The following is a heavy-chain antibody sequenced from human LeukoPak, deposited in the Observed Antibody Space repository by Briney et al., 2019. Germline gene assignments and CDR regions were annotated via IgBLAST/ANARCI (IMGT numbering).Heavy chain of an antibody. V-gene: IGHV3-23*01. D-gene: IGHD4-17*01. J-gene: IGHJ4*02. CDR3: ASTYMTTVTTGDY. CDR1: VFTFSSYA. CDR2: LSGSGGST. Sequence: GGSLRLSCAASVFTFSSYAMSWVRQAPGKGLEWVSALSGSGGSTYYADSVKGRFTISRENSKNTLYLQMNSLRAEDTAVYYCASTYMTTVTTGDYWGQGTLVTVSS.